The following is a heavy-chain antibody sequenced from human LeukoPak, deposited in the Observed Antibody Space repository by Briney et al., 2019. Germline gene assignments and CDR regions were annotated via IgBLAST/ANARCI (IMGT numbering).Heavy chain of an antibody. D-gene: IGHD1-26*01. J-gene: IGHJ4*02. V-gene: IGHV3-30*01. CDR3: AGDWTYSGSYPTLDY. CDR2: ISYYGSNK. CDR1: GFTFSSYA. Sequence: GGSLRLSCAASGFTFSSYAMHWVRQAPGKGLEWVAVISYYGSNKYYADSVKGRFTISRDNSKNTLYLQMNSLRAEDTAVYYCAGDWTYSGSYPTLDYWGQGTLVTVSS.